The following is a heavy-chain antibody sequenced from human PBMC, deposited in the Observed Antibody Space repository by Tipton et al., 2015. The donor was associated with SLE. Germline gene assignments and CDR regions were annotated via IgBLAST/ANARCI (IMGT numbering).Heavy chain of an antibody. J-gene: IGHJ4*02. Sequence: TLSLTCTVSGGSISSGAYYWSWIRQPPGKGLEWIGEINHSGSTNYNPSLKSRVTISVDTSKNQFSLKLSSVTAADTAVYYCAREGAGGSYWGQGTLVTVSS. CDR2: INHSGST. CDR1: GGSISSGAYY. D-gene: IGHD1-26*01. V-gene: IGHV4-39*07. CDR3: AREGAGGSY.